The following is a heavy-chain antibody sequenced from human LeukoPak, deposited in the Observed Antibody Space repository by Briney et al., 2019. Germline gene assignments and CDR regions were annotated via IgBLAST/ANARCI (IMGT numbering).Heavy chain of an antibody. D-gene: IGHD3-10*01. CDR2: ISSSSSTI. CDR1: GFTFSSYS. J-gene: IGHJ6*03. V-gene: IGHV3-48*01. Sequence: PGGSLRLSCAASGFTFSSYSMNWVRQAPGKGLEWVSYISSSSSTIYYADSVKGRFTISRDNSKNTLFLQMNSLRAEETAVYYCAKDGYYGSGTYYVYYYYYMDVWGKGTTVTVSS. CDR3: AKDGYYGSGTYYVYYYYYMDV.